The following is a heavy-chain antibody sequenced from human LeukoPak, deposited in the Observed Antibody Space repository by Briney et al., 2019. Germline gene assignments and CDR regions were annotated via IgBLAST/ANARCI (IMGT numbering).Heavy chain of an antibody. Sequence: PSETLSLTCTVSGGSISSYYWSWIRQPPGKGLEWIGYIYYSGSTNYNPSLKSRVTISVDTSKNQFSLKLSSVTAADTAVYYCARYIWFGEYCYFDYWGQGALVTVSS. D-gene: IGHD3-10*01. CDR3: ARYIWFGEYCYFDY. CDR1: GGSISSYY. J-gene: IGHJ4*02. V-gene: IGHV4-59*08. CDR2: IYYSGST.